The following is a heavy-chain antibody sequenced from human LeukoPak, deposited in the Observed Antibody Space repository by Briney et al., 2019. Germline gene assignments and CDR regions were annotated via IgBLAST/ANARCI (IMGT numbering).Heavy chain of an antibody. CDR3: ARHFYDSRGSYSFALDY. Sequence: PSETLSLTCTVSRGSLSSYYWSWIRQSPGRGLEWIGYTYGSGSTNYNPSLKSRVTISLDTSTNQFSLKLSSVTAADTAVYYCARHFYDSRGSYSFALDYWGQGNLVTVSS. CDR1: RGSLSSYY. V-gene: IGHV4-59*08. D-gene: IGHD1-26*01. CDR2: TYGSGST. J-gene: IGHJ4*02.